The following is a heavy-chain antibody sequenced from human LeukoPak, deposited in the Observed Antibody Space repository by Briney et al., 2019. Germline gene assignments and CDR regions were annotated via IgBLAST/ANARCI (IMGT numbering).Heavy chain of an antibody. CDR3: ARIPYYYDSSGPPGDY. CDR2: INPNSGGT. J-gene: IGHJ4*02. Sequence: EASVKVSCKASGYTFTGYYMHWVRQAPGQGLEWMGWINPNSGGTNYAQKFQGRVTMTRDTSISTAYMELSRLRSDDTAVYYCARIPYYYDSSGPPGDYWGQGTLVTVSS. CDR1: GYTFTGYY. V-gene: IGHV1-2*02. D-gene: IGHD3-22*01.